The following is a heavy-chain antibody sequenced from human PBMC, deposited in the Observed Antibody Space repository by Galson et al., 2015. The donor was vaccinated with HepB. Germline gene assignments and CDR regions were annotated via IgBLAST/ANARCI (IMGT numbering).Heavy chain of an antibody. CDR2: INAGNGNT. V-gene: IGHV1-3*01. CDR3: AREDGITNVDY. D-gene: IGHD1-20*01. CDR1: GYIFTRYA. Sequence: SVKVSCKASGYIFTRYAMHWVRQAPGQRLEWMGWINAGNGNTRYSQKFQGRVTITRDTSASTAYMELSSLRSEDTAVFYCAREDGITNVDYWGQGTLVTVSS. J-gene: IGHJ4*02.